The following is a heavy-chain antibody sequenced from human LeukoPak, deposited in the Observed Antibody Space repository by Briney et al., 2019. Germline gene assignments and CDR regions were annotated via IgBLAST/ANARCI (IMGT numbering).Heavy chain of an antibody. CDR3: ARHIAAAGNYFDY. CDR2: INHSGTT. CDR1: GGSISSNYH. V-gene: IGHV4-34*01. Sequence: SETLSLTCTVSGGSISSNYHWGWIRQPPGKGLEWIGEINHSGTTNYNPSFKSRVTISVDTSKNQFSLKLSSVTAADTAVYYCARHIAAAGNYFDYWGQGTLVTVSS. J-gene: IGHJ4*02. D-gene: IGHD6-13*01.